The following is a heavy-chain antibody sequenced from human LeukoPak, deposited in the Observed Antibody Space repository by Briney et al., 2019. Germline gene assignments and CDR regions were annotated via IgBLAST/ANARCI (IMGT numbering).Heavy chain of an antibody. CDR1: GFTFSSYG. J-gene: IGHJ4*02. V-gene: IGHV3-30*02. CDR2: IRYDGSNK. D-gene: IGHD6-13*01. CDR3: ARRWSFDY. Sequence: PGGSLRLSCAASGFTFSSYGMLWVRQAPGKGLEWVAFIRYDGSNKYYADSVKGRFTISRDNSNNTLYLQMNSLRVEDTAVYYCARRWSFDYWGQGTLVTVSS.